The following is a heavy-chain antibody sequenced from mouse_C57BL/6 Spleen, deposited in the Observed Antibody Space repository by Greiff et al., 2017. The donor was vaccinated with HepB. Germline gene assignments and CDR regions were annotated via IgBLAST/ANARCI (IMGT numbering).Heavy chain of an antibody. CDR2: IYPGDGDT. J-gene: IGHJ4*01. V-gene: IGHV1-82*01. CDR1: GYAFSSSW. CDR3: ARGTTVVATYYYAMDY. Sequence: VQLQQSGPELVKPGASVKISCKASGYAFSSSWMNWVKQRPGKGLEWIGRIYPGDGDTNYNGKFKGKATLTADKSSSTAYMQLSSLTSEDSAVYFCARGTTVVATYYYAMDYWGQGTSVTVSS. D-gene: IGHD1-1*01.